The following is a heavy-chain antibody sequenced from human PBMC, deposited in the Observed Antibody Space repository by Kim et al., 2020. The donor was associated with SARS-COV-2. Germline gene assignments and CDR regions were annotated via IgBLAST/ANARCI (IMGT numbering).Heavy chain of an antibody. CDR2: EK. D-gene: IGHD7-27*01. V-gene: IGHV3-7*01. J-gene: IGHJ3*02. CDR3: ARATGGAFDI. Sequence: EKDYVDSVKGRPTAARDNGKNSVSLQMNSLRDEDTAVYYCARATGGAFDIWGQGRMVTVSS.